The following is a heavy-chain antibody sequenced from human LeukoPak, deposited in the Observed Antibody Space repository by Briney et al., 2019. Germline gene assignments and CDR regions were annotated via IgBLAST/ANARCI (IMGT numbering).Heavy chain of an antibody. CDR1: GFTFSSYS. D-gene: IGHD6-13*01. J-gene: IGHJ4*02. Sequence: PGGSLRLSCAASGFTFSSYSMNWVRQAPGKGLEWVSYISSSSSTIYYADSVKGRFTISRDNAKNSPYLQMNSLRAEDTAVYYCARSLLKQQLVSFDYWGQGTLVTISS. CDR2: ISSSSSTI. V-gene: IGHV3-48*01. CDR3: ARSLLKQQLVSFDY.